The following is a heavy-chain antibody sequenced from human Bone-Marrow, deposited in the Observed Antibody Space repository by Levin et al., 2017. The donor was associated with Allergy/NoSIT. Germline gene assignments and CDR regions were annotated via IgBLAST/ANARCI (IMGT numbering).Heavy chain of an antibody. CDR2: ISSSSSYI. J-gene: IGHJ4*02. CDR1: GFTFSSYS. D-gene: IGHD3-22*01. CDR3: ARDLLNYDSSGYYRYYFDY. Sequence: MTGGSLRLSCAASGFTFSSYSMNWVRQAPGKGLEWVSSISSSSSYIYYADSVKGRFTISRDNAKNSLYLQMNSLRAEDTAVYYCARDLLNYDSSGYYRYYFDYWGQGTLVTVSS. V-gene: IGHV3-21*01.